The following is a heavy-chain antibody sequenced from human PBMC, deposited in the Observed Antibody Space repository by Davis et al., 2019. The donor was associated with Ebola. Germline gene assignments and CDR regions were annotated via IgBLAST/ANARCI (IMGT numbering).Heavy chain of an antibody. D-gene: IGHD3-3*01. CDR1: GYTFTSYA. CDR3: AKGSVTIFRVAPDYYGMDV. Sequence: AASVKVSCKASGYTFTSYAMHWVRQAPGQRLEWMGWINAGNGNTKYSQKFQGRVTITRDTSASTAYMELSSLRAEDTAVYYCAKGSVTIFRVAPDYYGMDVWGKGTTVTVSS. J-gene: IGHJ6*04. V-gene: IGHV1-3*01. CDR2: INAGNGNT.